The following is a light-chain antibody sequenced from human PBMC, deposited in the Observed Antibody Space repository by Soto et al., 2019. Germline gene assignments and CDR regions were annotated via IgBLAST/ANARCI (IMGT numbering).Light chain of an antibody. V-gene: IGLV2-14*03. CDR1: SSDVGAYNF. CDR2: DVS. CDR3: GSYTTISFYV. J-gene: IGLJ1*01. Sequence: QSALTQPASVTGSPGLSITISCTGTSSDVGAYNFVSWYQQHPDKAPKLMIFDVSNRPSGVSNRFSGSKSGNTASLTISGLQSEDEAEYYCGSYTTISFYVFGTETKVTVL.